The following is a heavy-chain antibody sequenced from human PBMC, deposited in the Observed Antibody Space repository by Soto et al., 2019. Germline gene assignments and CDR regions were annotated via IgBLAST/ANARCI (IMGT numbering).Heavy chain of an antibody. CDR1: GDSVSGDSAA. D-gene: IGHD6-19*01. J-gene: IGHJ4*02. CDR3: AIDMEYISRWPVKLDY. V-gene: IGHV6-1*01. Sequence: HSQTLSLTCAISGDSVSGDSAAWNWIRQCQSRGLEWLGRTYYRSKWYNDYAVSVKSRITINPATSKTQFSLQLNSVTPEDTAVYFCAIDMEYISRWPVKLDYWGKGALGSLSS. CDR2: TYYRSKWYN.